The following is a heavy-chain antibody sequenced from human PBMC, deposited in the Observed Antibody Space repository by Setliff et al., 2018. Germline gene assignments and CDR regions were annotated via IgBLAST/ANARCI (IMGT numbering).Heavy chain of an antibody. J-gene: IGHJ4*02. Sequence: SETLSLTCTVSGGSISSGSYYWSWIRQPAGKGLEWIGRIYTSGSTNYNPSLKSRVTISMDTSKNQFSLKLSSVTAADTAVYYCARDFDSSGNFDYWGQGTLVTVS. CDR1: GGSISSGSYY. D-gene: IGHD3-22*01. CDR3: ARDFDSSGNFDY. CDR2: IYTSGST. V-gene: IGHV4-61*02.